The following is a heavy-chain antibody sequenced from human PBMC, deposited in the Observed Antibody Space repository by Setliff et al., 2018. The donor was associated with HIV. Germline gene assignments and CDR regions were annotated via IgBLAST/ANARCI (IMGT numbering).Heavy chain of an antibody. CDR1: GFTFSSFA. CDR2: ISNSGEST. Sequence: GGSLRLSCAASGFTFSSFAMNWVRQAPGKGLECVSGISNSGESTYYADSVKGRFSISRDNSKNTLYLEMNSLRAEDTAVYYCAGDLFPYYHDSSPYYPPGYWGQGTLVTVSS. D-gene: IGHD3-22*01. J-gene: IGHJ4*02. CDR3: AGDLFPYYHDSSPYYPPGY. V-gene: IGHV3-23*01.